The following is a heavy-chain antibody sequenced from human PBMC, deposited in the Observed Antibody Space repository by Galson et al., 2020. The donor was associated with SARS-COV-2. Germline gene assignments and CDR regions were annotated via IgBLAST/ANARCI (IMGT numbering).Heavy chain of an antibody. CDR1: GFSFNNHG. D-gene: IGHD6-19*01. CDR2: IWFDGSRE. V-gene: IGHV3-33*01. J-gene: IGHJ4*02. Sequence: GESLKISCAASGFSFNNHGVHWVRQAPGKGLEWVAIIWFDGSREYYADSVKGRFTISRDNSRNTVYLQMNSLRVEDGAVYYCARQKYSSGWYEWDYWGQGTLVTVSS. CDR3: ARQKYSSGWYEWDY.